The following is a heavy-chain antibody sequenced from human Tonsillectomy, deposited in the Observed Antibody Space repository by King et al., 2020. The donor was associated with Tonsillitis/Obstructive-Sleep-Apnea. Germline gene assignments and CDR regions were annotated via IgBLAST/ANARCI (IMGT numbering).Heavy chain of an antibody. CDR3: AKERGSHMVHYYVDV. CDR2: ISWTGGSI. J-gene: IGHJ6*03. V-gene: IGHV3-9*01. D-gene: IGHD3-10*01. Sequence: VQLVESGGGLVQPGRSLRLSCAASGFTFDNYALHWVRQAPGKGLEWVSGISWTGGSIGYAASVTGRFTISRDNAKNSLYLQMNSLRPDDTAFYFRAKERGSHMVHYYVDVWGKGTTVTVSS. CDR1: GFTFDNYA.